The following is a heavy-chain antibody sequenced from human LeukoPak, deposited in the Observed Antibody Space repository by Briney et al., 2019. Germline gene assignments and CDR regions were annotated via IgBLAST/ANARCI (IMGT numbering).Heavy chain of an antibody. J-gene: IGHJ4*02. CDR1: GFTFSSYS. V-gene: IGHV3-21*01. CDR3: ARDQVATIDY. CDR2: ISSSSSYI. D-gene: IGHD5-12*01. Sequence: GGSLRLSCAASGFTFSSYSMNWVRQAPGKGLEWVSSISSSSSYIYYADSVKGRFTISRDNAKNSLHLQMNSLRAEDTAVYYCARDQVATIDYWGQGTLVTVSS.